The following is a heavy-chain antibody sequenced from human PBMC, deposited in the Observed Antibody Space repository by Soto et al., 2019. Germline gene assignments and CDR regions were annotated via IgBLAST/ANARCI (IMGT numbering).Heavy chain of an antibody. V-gene: IGHV3-23*01. CDR1: GFPLSTYG. CDR2: ITGTGGDT. J-gene: IGHJ6*02. CDR3: ARIRGYWYGLDV. Sequence: EVQLLESWGGLVQPGGSLRLSCAASGFPLSTYGMSWVRQAPGKGLEWVSSITGTGGDTYYADSVKGRFTSSRDNSNNMLYLQMNSLRVEDTAVYYCARIRGYWYGLDVWGQGTTITVSS.